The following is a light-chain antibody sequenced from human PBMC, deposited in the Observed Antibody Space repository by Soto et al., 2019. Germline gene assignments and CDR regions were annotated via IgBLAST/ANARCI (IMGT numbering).Light chain of an antibody. CDR2: GAS. J-gene: IGKJ1*01. V-gene: IGKV3-20*01. Sequence: EIVLTQSPGTLSLSPGERATLSCRASQSLISNYLAWYQQKSGQSPRLLIYGASSKATGIPDRFSGSGSGTEGTRTISRLEPEEFAVYYCQQYDDSPWTFSQGTRVEIK. CDR3: QQYDDSPWT. CDR1: QSLISNY.